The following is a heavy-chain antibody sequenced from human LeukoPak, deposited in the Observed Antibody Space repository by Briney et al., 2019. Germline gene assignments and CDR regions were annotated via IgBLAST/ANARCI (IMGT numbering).Heavy chain of an antibody. D-gene: IGHD6-19*01. CDR3: AKDRDRGWSYYYYYMDV. V-gene: IGHV3-23*01. Sequence: GGSLRLSCAASGFTFSSYAMSWVRQAPGKGLEWVSAISGSGGSTYYADSVKGRFTISRDNSKNTLYLQMNSLRAEDTAVYYCAKDRDRGWSYYYYYMDVWGKETTVTVSS. CDR2: ISGSGGST. J-gene: IGHJ6*03. CDR1: GFTFSSYA.